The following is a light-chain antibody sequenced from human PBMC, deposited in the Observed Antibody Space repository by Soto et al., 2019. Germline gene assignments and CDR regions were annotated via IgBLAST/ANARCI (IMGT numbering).Light chain of an antibody. CDR1: SSNIGAGYD. J-gene: IGLJ2*01. Sequence: QSVLTQPPSVSGAPGQRVIISCTGSSSNIGAGYDVHWYQQLPGTAPKLLIYGNSNRPSGVPDRFSGSKSGTSASLAITGLQAEDEADYYCQSYDSSLSGSKFGGGTKVTVL. V-gene: IGLV1-40*01. CDR3: QSYDSSLSGSK. CDR2: GNS.